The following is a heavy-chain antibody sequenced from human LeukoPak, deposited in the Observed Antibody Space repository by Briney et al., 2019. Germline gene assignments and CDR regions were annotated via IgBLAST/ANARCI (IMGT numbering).Heavy chain of an antibody. J-gene: IGHJ4*02. Sequence: GESLKISCKGSGYSFANYWIGWVRQIPGKGLEYMGIIYPGDSDTRYSPSFKGQVTMSADKSISTAYLQWNSLRASDTGMYYCARQRSGSYHDCWGQGTLVTVSS. V-gene: IGHV5-51*01. D-gene: IGHD1-26*01. CDR1: GYSFANYW. CDR3: ARQRSGSYHDC. CDR2: IYPGDSDT.